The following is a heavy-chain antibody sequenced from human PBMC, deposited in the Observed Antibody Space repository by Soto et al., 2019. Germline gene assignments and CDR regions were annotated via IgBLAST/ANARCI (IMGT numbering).Heavy chain of an antibody. CDR3: AKGSSITIFGGVMIGNYYYGRDA. CDR2: ISGSGGST. V-gene: IGHV3-23*01. Sequence: WWSLILSCAASGFTFSSYAMSWVRQAPGKGLEWVSAISGSGGSTYYADSVKGRFTISRDNSKNTLYLQMNSLRAEDTAVYYCAKGSSITIFGGVMIGNYYYGRDAWGKGTTVTVSS. CDR1: GFTFSSYA. J-gene: IGHJ6*04. D-gene: IGHD3-3*01.